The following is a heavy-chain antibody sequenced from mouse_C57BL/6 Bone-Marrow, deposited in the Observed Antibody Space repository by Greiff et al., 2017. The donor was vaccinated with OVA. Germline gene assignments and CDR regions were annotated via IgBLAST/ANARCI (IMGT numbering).Heavy chain of an antibody. V-gene: IGHV5-9*01. CDR3: ARRLFFDY. CDR2: ISGGGGNT. CDR1: GFTFSSYT. Sequence: EVQRVESGGGLVKPGGSLKLSCAASGFTFSSYTMSWVRQTPEKRLEWVATISGGGGNTYYPDSVKGRFTISRDKAKNTLYLQMSSLRSEDTALYYCARRLFFDYWGQGTTLTVSS. J-gene: IGHJ2*01.